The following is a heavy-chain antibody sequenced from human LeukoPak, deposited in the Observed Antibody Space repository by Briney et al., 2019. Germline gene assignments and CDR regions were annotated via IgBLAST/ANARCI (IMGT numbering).Heavy chain of an antibody. CDR1: GLTFSTYN. Sequence: GGSLRLSCAGSGLTFSTYNMNWVRQAPGKGLEWVSSISTSGIYIYYADSVKGRFTISRDNSKNTVDLQMNSLRAEDTALYYCTKGLGVVIDFLLFDSWGQGTLVTVSS. CDR3: TKGLGVVIDFLLFDS. J-gene: IGHJ4*02. CDR2: ISTSGIYI. V-gene: IGHV3-21*04. D-gene: IGHD3-3*01.